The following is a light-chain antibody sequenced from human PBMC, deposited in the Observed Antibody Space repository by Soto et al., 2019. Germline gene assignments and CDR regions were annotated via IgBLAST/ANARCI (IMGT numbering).Light chain of an antibody. CDR1: SSDVGGYNY. V-gene: IGLV2-14*01. CDR3: SSYTSSSTLLYV. CDR2: DVS. Sequence: QSALTQPASVSGSPGQSITISCTGTSSDVGGYNYVSWYQQHPGKAPKLMIYDVSNRPSGVSNRFSGSKSGNTASLTISGLQAEDDAAYYCSSYTSSSTLLYVFGTGTQLTVL. J-gene: IGLJ1*01.